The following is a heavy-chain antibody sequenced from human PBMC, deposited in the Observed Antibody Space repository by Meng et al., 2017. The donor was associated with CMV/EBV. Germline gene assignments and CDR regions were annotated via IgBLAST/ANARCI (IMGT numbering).Heavy chain of an antibody. D-gene: IGHD3-3*01. V-gene: IGHV1-69*10. CDR3: ARPPDTRRDYYDFWSGYYFAY. Sequence: SAKVSCKASAGTFSSYAISWVRQAPGQGLEWMGGIIPILGIANYAQKFQGRVTITADKSTSTAYMELSSLRSEDTAVYYCARPPDTRRDYYDFWSGYYFAYWGQGTLVTVSS. CDR1: AGTFSSYA. CDR2: IIPILGIA. J-gene: IGHJ4*02.